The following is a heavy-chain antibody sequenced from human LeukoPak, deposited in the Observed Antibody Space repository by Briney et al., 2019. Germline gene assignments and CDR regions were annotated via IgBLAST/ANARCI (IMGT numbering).Heavy chain of an antibody. Sequence: PGGSLRLSCAASGFTFSSYGMHWVRQAPGKGLEWVAVISYDGSNKYYADSVKGRFTISRDNSKNTLYLQMNSLRAEDTAVYYCAKDPTPLVVAATPAYWGQGTLVTVSS. CDR2: ISYDGSNK. V-gene: IGHV3-30*18. J-gene: IGHJ4*02. CDR3: AKDPTPLVVAATPAY. D-gene: IGHD2-15*01. CDR1: GFTFSSYG.